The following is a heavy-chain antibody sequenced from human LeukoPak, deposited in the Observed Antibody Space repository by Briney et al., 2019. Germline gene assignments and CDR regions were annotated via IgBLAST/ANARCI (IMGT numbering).Heavy chain of an antibody. D-gene: IGHD4-17*01. J-gene: IGHJ1*01. Sequence: GGSLRLSCAASGFTFDDYGMHWVRQAPGQGLEWVAVISFDGSNQYYADSVKGRFTIYRDNFRNTVYLQMNSLSAEETAVYYCAKSHPPTVTTEEGEYLQHWGQGTLVTVSS. CDR2: ISFDGSNQ. CDR3: AKSHPPTVTTEEGEYLQH. V-gene: IGHV3-30*18. CDR1: GFTFDDYG.